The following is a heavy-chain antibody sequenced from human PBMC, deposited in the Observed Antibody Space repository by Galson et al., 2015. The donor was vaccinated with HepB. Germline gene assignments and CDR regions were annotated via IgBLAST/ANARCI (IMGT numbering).Heavy chain of an antibody. V-gene: IGHV1-18*01. Sequence: SVKVSCKASGYIFASYGISWVRQAPGQGLEWLGWISAYNGNRHYAQRFQARVTMTTATSTNTVYMELRRLRSDDTAVYYCARDTSDFEVWDVRTYGYDLWGQGTMVTVSS. CDR3: ARDTSDFEVWDVRTYGYDL. CDR1: GYIFASYG. CDR2: ISAYNGNR. D-gene: IGHD1-26*01. J-gene: IGHJ3*01.